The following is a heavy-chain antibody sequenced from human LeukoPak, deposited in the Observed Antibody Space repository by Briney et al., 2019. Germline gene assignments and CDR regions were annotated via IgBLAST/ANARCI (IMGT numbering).Heavy chain of an antibody. CDR1: GFTFSSYG. CDR3: ARERAGLDY. CDR2: STVIGGTT. J-gene: IGHJ4*02. Sequence: GGSLRLSCAASGFTFSSYGMNWVRQAPGKGLEWVSASTVIGGTTYYADSVKGRFTIPRDNSKNTLYLQMNSLRVEDTAVYYCARERAGLDYWGQGTLVTVSS. V-gene: IGHV3-23*01.